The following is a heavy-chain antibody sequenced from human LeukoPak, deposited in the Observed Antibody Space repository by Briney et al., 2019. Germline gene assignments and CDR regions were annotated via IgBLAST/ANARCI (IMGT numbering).Heavy chain of an antibody. CDR1: GIAFRNYA. CDR3: GIDPNGDYIGAFYF. D-gene: IGHD4-17*01. CDR2: ITGSGTTT. V-gene: IGHV3-23*01. Sequence: GGSLRLSCVASGIAFRNYAMTWVRQAPGKGLEWVSSITGSGTTTRYADSVKGRFTISRDNSVNTLYLQVNSLSAEDTAVYYCGIDPNGDYIGAFYFCGQRTKVTASS. J-gene: IGHJ3*01.